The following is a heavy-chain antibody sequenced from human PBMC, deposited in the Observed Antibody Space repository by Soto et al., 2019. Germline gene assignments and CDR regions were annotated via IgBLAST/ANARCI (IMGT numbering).Heavy chain of an antibody. CDR1: GASVSSNTAS. D-gene: IGHD5-12*01. V-gene: IGHV6-1*01. J-gene: IGHJ5*02. CDR2: TYFRSKWYN. CDR3: AKGDNLGPKTGYAFDP. Sequence: PSQTLSLTCVISGASVSSNTASWNWIRQSPSRGLEWLGRTYFRSKWYNDYAVSVKSRIIINPDTSNNQFSLQLNPVTPEDTAVYFCAKGDNLGPKTGYAFDPWGQGIMVTVSS.